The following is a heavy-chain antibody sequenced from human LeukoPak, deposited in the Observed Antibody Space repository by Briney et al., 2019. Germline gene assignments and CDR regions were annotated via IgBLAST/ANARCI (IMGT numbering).Heavy chain of an antibody. J-gene: IGHJ4*02. Sequence: GESLKISCKGSGYSFTSYWIGWVRQMPGKGLEWMGIIYPGDSDTRYSPSFQGQVTISADKSISTAYLQWSSLKASDTAMHYCARSEHYDSSGYYDLGYWGQGTLVTVSS. CDR3: ARSEHYDSSGYYDLGY. CDR1: GYSFTSYW. CDR2: IYPGDSDT. V-gene: IGHV5-51*01. D-gene: IGHD3-22*01.